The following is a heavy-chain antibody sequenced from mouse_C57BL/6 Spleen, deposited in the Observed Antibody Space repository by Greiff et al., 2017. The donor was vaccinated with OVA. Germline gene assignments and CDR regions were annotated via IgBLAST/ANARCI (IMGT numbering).Heavy chain of an antibody. D-gene: IGHD2-3*01. CDR2: IHPSDSDT. CDR1: GYTFTSYW. V-gene: IGHV1-74*01. CDR3: AVIYDYVDY. J-gene: IGHJ2*01. Sequence: QVQLQQPGAELVKPGASVKVSCKASGYTFTSYWMHWVKQRPGQGLEWIGRIHPSDSDTNYNQQFKCKATLTVDNSSSTAYMQLSRLTSEDSAVYYCAVIYDYVDYWGQGTTLTVSS.